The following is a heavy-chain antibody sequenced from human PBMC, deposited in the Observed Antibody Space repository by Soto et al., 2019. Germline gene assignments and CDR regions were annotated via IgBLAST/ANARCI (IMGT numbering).Heavy chain of an antibody. CDR1: GFTFSDSY. V-gene: IGHV3-11*01. J-gene: IGHJ6*02. Sequence: QVQLVESGGGLVKPGGSLRLSCAASGFTFSDSYMSWIRQAPGTGLEWISYITFSGNTVYYADSLKGRFTISRDNAKTSLYLQMNRLRDEATAVYYCARVSWRETYGMDVWGQGTTVTVSS. CDR2: ITFSGNTV. CDR3: ARVSWRETYGMDV.